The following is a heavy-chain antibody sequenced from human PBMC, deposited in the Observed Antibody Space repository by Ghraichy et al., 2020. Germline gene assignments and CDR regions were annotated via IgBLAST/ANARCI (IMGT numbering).Heavy chain of an antibody. V-gene: IGHV3-21*01. CDR2: ISSSSSYI. Sequence: GESLNISCAASGFTFSSYSMNWVRQAPGKGLEWVSSISSSSSYIYYADSVKGRFTISRDNAKNSLYLQMNSLRAEDTAVYYCARDQVMVRGGNWFDPWGQGTLVTVSS. CDR3: ARDQVMVRGGNWFDP. J-gene: IGHJ5*02. CDR1: GFTFSSYS. D-gene: IGHD3-10*01.